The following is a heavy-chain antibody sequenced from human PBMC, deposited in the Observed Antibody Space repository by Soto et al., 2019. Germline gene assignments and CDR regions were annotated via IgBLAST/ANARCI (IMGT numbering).Heavy chain of an antibody. J-gene: IGHJ4*02. CDR1: GYTFTGYA. CDR2: INAGNGNT. D-gene: IGHD6-19*01. Sequence: QVQLVQSGAEEKKPGASVKVSCKASGYTFTGYAMHWVRQAPGQRLEWMGWINAGNGNTKYSQRFQGRVTITRDTSASTAYMELSSLRSEDTAVYYCASAVAVPADFDYWGQGTLVTVSS. V-gene: IGHV1-3*05. CDR3: ASAVAVPADFDY.